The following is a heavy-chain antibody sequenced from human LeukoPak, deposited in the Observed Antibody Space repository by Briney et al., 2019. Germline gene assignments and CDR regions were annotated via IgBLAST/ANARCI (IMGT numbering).Heavy chain of an antibody. CDR1: GYTFTGYY. CDR3: ARDRAVAGTAAYYFDY. V-gene: IGHV1-2*02. Sequence: ASVKVSCKASGYTFTGYYMHWVRQAPGQGLEWMGWINPNSGGTNYAQKFQGRVTMTRDTSISTAYMELSRLRSGDTAVYYCARDRAVAGTAAYYFDYWGQGTLVTVSS. J-gene: IGHJ4*02. CDR2: INPNSGGT. D-gene: IGHD6-19*01.